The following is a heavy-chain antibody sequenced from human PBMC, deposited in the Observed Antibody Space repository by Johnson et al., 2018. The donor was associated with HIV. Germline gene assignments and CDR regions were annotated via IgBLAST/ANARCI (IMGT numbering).Heavy chain of an antibody. Sequence: VLLVESGGGLVKPGGSLRLSCAASGFTFSNAWMSWVRQAPGKGLEWVGRIKSKTDGGTTDYAAPVKGRFTISRDNSKNTLYLQMNSLRAEDTAVYYCAKDQASGYYCDAFDIWGQGTMVTVSS. CDR3: AKDQASGYYCDAFDI. D-gene: IGHD3-22*01. V-gene: IGHV3-15*01. CDR1: GFTFSNAW. J-gene: IGHJ3*02. CDR2: IKSKTDGGTT.